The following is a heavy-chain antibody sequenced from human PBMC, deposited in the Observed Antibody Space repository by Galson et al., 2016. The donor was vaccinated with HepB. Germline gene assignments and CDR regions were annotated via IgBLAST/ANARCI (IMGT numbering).Heavy chain of an antibody. D-gene: IGHD3-10*01. CDR3: VGEGSLSPDYFYGMDV. CDR1: GFTFRNYA. J-gene: IGHJ6*02. Sequence: SLRLSCAASGFTFRNYAMYWVRQAPGKGLEWVAVISYDGSNKYYADSVKGRFTISRDNSKNTQYLQMDSLRAEDTAVYYCVGEGSLSPDYFYGMDVWGQGTTVTVSS. CDR2: ISYDGSNK. V-gene: IGHV3-30*04.